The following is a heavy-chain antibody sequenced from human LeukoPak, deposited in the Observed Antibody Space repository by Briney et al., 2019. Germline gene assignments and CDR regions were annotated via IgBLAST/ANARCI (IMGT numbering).Heavy chain of an antibody. J-gene: IGHJ6*03. V-gene: IGHV3-23*01. CDR3: AKGKDYYYYMDV. CDR1: GFTFSSYW. Sequence: GGSLRLSCAASGFTFSSYWMSWVRQAPGKGLEWVSAISGSGGSTYYADSVKGRFTISRDNSKNTLYLHMNSLRAEDTAVYYCAKGKDYYYYMDVWGKGTTVTISS. CDR2: ISGSGGST.